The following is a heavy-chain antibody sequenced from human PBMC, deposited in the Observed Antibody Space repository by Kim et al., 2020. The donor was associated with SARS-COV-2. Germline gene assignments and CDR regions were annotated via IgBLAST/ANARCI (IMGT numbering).Heavy chain of an antibody. J-gene: IGHJ6*02. CDR3: AVGYGSGSYYFSLRSYYYYGMDV. CDR1: GYTLTELS. V-gene: IGHV1-24*01. D-gene: IGHD3-10*01. CDR2: FDPEDGET. Sequence: ASVKVSCKVSGYTLTELSMHWVRQAPGKGLEWMGGFDPEDGETIYAQKFQGRVTMTEDTSTDTAYMELSSLRSEDTAVYYCAVGYGSGSYYFSLRSYYYYGMDVWGQGTTVTVSS.